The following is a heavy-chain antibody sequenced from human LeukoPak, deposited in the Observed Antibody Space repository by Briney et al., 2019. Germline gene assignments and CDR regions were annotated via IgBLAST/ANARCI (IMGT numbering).Heavy chain of an antibody. D-gene: IGHD1-1*01. CDR2: VYTSGST. V-gene: IGHV4-61*02. CDR3: ARDQGRRRPLDV. J-gene: IGHJ6*04. Sequence: PSQTLSLTCTVSGGSISSGSYYWSWIRQPAGKGLEWIGRVYTSGSTNYNPSLESRVTISVDTSKNQFSLKLSSVTAADTAVYYCARDQGRRRPLDVWGKGTTVTVSS. CDR1: GGSISSGSYY.